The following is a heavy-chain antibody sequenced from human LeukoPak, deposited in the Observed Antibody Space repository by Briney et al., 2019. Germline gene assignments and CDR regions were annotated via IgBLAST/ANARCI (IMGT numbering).Heavy chain of an antibody. J-gene: IGHJ4*02. Sequence: ASVTVSFKAPGYSFTANYIHWVRQAPGQGLEWMGWISPHSGDVRSAQKFQGRVTMTSDTSITTAYMQLSSLTSDDTAVYYCARDVDPYCNFGSCYDYWGQGTQVTVSS. D-gene: IGHD2-15*01. CDR3: ARDVDPYCNFGSCYDY. CDR2: ISPHSGDV. CDR1: GYSFTANY. V-gene: IGHV1-2*02.